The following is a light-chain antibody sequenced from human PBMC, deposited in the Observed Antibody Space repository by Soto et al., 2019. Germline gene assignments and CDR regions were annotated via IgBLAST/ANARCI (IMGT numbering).Light chain of an antibody. CDR2: EVS. Sequence: QSVLTQPASVSGSPGQSITISCTGTSSDVGSYSLVSWYQQHPGKAPKLMIYEVSKRPSGVSNRFSASKSDNTASLTISGLQAEDEADYYCCSYAGSTTLYVFGSGTKVTVL. J-gene: IGLJ1*01. CDR3: CSYAGSTTLYV. V-gene: IGLV2-23*02. CDR1: SSDVGSYSL.